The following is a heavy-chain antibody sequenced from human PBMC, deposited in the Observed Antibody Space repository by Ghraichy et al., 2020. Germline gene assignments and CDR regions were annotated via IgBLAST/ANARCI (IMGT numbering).Heavy chain of an antibody. V-gene: IGHV3-74*01. D-gene: IGHD5-12*01. J-gene: IGHJ4*02. Sequence: GGSLRLSCAASGFTFSSYWMHWVRQAPGKGLVWVSRVNGDGSSTNYADSVKGRFTISRDNAKNTLYLQMNSLRAEDTAVYYCARVSGYTWFDYGGKGTLVTVSS. CDR1: GFTFSSYW. CDR3: ARVSGYTWFDY. CDR2: VNGDGSST.